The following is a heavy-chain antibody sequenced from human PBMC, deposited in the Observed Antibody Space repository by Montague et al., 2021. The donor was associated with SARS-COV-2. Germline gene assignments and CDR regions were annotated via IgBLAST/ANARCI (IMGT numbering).Heavy chain of an antibody. J-gene: IGHJ3*02. CDR1: GVSVTDYY. D-gene: IGHD2-2*01. V-gene: IGHV4-34*01. Sequence: SETLSLTCTVSGVSVTDYYWSWIRQPPGKGLEWIGEVNQSGTTIYNPSVKSGVTISEDTSKNQFYLRLNSVTAADTAVYYCAGGRRPVVVPGAGPAGRAFDIWGQGTMVTVSS. CDR3: AGGRRPVVVPGAGPAGRAFDI. CDR2: VNQSGTT.